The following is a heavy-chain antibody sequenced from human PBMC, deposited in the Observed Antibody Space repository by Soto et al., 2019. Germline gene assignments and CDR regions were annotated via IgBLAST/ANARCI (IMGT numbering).Heavy chain of an antibody. CDR2: IIPIFGTA. J-gene: IGHJ3*02. CDR1: GGTFSSYA. Sequence: VASVTVSCKASGGTFSSYAISWVRQAPGQGLEWMGGIIPIFGTANYAQKFQGRVTITADESTSTAYMELSSLRSEDTAVYYCARGFTYSEAFDIWGQGTMVTVSS. V-gene: IGHV1-69*13. CDR3: ARGFTYSEAFDI. D-gene: IGHD2-15*01.